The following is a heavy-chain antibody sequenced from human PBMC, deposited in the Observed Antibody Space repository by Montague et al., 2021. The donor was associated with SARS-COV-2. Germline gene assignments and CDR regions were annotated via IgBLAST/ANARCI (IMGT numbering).Heavy chain of an antibody. CDR2: SYYRPKWYN. V-gene: IGHV6-1*01. Sequence: CAISGDSVASNSAAWNWIRQSPSRGPQWLRRSYYRPKWYNDYAVSVKSRITINPDTSKNQISLQLNSVTPEDTAVYYCARTSASSDYWGQGTLVTVSS. D-gene: IGHD1-26*01. CDR1: GDSVASNSAA. J-gene: IGHJ4*02. CDR3: ARTSASSDY.